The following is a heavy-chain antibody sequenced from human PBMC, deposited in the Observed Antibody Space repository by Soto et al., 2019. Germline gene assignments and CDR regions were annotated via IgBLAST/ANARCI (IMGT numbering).Heavy chain of an antibody. V-gene: IGHV5-10-1*01. Sequence: GESLKISCKTSGHRFTTYWISWVRQMPGKGLEYMGKINPTDSEANYSPSFEGHVTFSVDRSTSTAYVRWNSLKASDTAMYYCASPTMTSTSFYYAMDVWGQGTTVTVSS. J-gene: IGHJ6*02. CDR3: ASPTMTSTSFYYAMDV. CDR1: GHRFTTYW. CDR2: INPTDSEA. D-gene: IGHD4-17*01.